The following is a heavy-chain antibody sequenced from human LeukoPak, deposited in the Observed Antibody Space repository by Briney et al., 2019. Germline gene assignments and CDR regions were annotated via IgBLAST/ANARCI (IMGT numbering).Heavy chain of an antibody. Sequence: GGSLRLSCAASGFTFSSYGMHWVRQAPGKGLEWVAFIRYDGSNKYYADSVKGRFTISRDNSKNTLYLQMNSLRAEDTAVYYCARAVQDYGDADDAFDIWGQGTMVTVSS. J-gene: IGHJ3*02. CDR2: IRYDGSNK. CDR1: GFTFSSYG. V-gene: IGHV3-30*02. CDR3: ARAVQDYGDADDAFDI. D-gene: IGHD4-17*01.